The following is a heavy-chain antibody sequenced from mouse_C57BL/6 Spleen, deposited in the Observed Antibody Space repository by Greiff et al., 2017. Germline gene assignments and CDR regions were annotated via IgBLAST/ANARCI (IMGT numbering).Heavy chain of an antibody. D-gene: IGHD3-2*02. J-gene: IGHJ2*01. CDR2: IYPGDGDT. V-gene: IGHV1-82*01. Sequence: VQLQQSGPELVKPGASVKISCKASGYAFSSSWMNWVKQRPGKGLEWIGRIYPGDGDTNYNGKFKGKATLTADKSSSTAYMQLSSLTSEDSAVYFCAQTAQADYFDYWGQGTTLTVSS. CDR1: GYAFSSSW. CDR3: AQTAQADYFDY.